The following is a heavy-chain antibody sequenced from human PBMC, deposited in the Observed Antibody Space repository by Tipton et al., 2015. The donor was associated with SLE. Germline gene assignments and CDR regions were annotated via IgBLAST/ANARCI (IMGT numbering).Heavy chain of an antibody. CDR1: GFTFHSYW. V-gene: IGHV3-7*01. CDR3: ARAGSGYFNY. J-gene: IGHJ4*02. Sequence: GSLRLSCAASGFTFHSYWMAWVRQAPGKGLEWVATIKLEGGEMYYADSVKGRFTISRDDAKNSLFLQMNSLRADDTAVYYCARAGSGYFNYWGQGTLVTVSS. D-gene: IGHD3-3*01. CDR2: IKLEGGEM.